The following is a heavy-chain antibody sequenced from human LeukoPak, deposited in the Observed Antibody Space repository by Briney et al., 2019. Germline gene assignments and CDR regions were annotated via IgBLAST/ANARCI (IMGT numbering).Heavy chain of an antibody. J-gene: IGHJ5*02. Sequence: SETLSLTCTVSGGSISSSSYYLGWIRQPPGKGLEWIGSIYYSGSTYYNPSLKSRVTISVDTSKNQFSLKLSSVTAADTAVYYCARQRQSNWFDPWGQGTLVTVSS. CDR3: ARQRQSNWFDP. CDR2: IYYSGST. CDR1: GGSISSSSYY. V-gene: IGHV4-39*01.